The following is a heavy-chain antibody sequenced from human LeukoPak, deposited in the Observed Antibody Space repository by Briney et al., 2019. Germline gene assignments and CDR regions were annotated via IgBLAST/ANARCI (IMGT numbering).Heavy chain of an antibody. D-gene: IGHD5-24*01. CDR1: GFTFSSYA. Sequence: GGSLRLSCAASGFTFSSYAMHWVRQAPGKGLEWVAVISYDGSNKYYADSVKGRFTISRDNSKNTLYLQMNSLRAEDTAVYYCARGFIPERWLQFLFDYWGQGTLVTVSS. CDR2: ISYDGSNK. J-gene: IGHJ4*02. V-gene: IGHV3-30-3*01. CDR3: ARGFIPERWLQFLFDY.